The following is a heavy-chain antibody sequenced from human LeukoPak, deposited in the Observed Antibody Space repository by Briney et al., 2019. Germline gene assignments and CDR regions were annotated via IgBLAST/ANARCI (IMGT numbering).Heavy chain of an antibody. D-gene: IGHD2-2*02. CDR2: INHRGST. CDR3: ASSPDIVVVPAAIGAFDI. CDR1: GGSFSGYY. V-gene: IGHV4-34*01. Sequence: SETLSLTCAVYGGSFSGYYWSWIRQPPGKGLEWIGEINHRGSTNYNPSLKSRVTISVDTSKNQFSLKLSSVTAADTAVYYCASSPDIVVVPAAIGAFDIWGQGTMVTVSS. J-gene: IGHJ3*02.